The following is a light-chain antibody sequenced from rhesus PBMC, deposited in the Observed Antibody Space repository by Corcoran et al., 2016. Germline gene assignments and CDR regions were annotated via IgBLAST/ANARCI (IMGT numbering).Light chain of an antibody. Sequence: DIQMTQSPSTLSASVGDTGTLTCRASQRISNWLARYKQKPGKAPKLLIYKASNLQSGVPSRFSGSGSGTDLTLTFRNLQSEDFATYYCPQFTDSPLTLGGGTKVEVK. CDR1: QRISNW. CDR2: KAS. J-gene: IGKJ4*01. V-gene: IGKV1-22*01. CDR3: PQFTDSPLT.